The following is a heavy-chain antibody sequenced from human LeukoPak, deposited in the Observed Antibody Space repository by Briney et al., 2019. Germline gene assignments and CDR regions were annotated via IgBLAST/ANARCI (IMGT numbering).Heavy chain of an antibody. CDR2: INPNSGGT. J-gene: IGHJ3*02. D-gene: IGHD1-26*01. CDR1: GYTFTGYY. V-gene: IGHV1-2*02. CDR3: ATVPIVGAHDAFDI. Sequence: ASVKVSCKASGYTFTGYYMHWVRQAPGQGLEWMGWINPNSGGTNYAQKFQGRVTMTRDTSISTAYMELSRLRSDDTAVYYCATVPIVGAHDAFDIWGQGTMVTVSS.